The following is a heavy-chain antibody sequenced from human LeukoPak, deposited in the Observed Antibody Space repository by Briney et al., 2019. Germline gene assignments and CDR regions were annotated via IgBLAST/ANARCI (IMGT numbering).Heavy chain of an antibody. CDR3: ARDYCSGGSCYDY. CDR2: IYYSGST. Sequence: SQTLSLTCSVSGDPISTGGYYWSWIRQHPGKGLEWIGYIYYSGSTYYNPSLKSRVTISVDTSKNQFSLKLSSVTAADTAVYYCARDYCSGGSCYDYWGQGTLVTVSS. CDR1: GDPISTGGYY. D-gene: IGHD2-15*01. J-gene: IGHJ4*02. V-gene: IGHV4-31*03.